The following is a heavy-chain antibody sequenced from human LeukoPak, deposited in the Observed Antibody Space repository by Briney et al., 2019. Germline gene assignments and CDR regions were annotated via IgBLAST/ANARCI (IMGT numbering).Heavy chain of an antibody. CDR3: ARGSGWYYFAY. CDR2: INPNSGGT. Sequence: GATVKVSCKASGYTFTGSYVHWVRQAPGQGLEWMGWINPNSGGTNYAQKFQGRVTMTRDTSISTAYMELSRLRSDDTAVYYCARGSGWYYFAYWGQGTLVTVSS. V-gene: IGHV1-2*02. D-gene: IGHD6-19*01. CDR1: GYTFTGSY. J-gene: IGHJ4*02.